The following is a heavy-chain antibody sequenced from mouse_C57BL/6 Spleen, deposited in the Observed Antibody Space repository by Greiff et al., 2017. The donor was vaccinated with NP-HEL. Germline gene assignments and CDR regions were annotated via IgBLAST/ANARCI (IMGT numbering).Heavy chain of an antibody. CDR2: INPNNGGT. V-gene: IGHV1-26*01. Sequence: EVQLQQSGPELVKPGASVKISCKASGYTFTDYYMNWVKQSHGKSLEWIGDINPNNGGTSYNQKFKGKATLTVDKSSSTAYMELRSLTSEDSAVYYCARTPLSAMDYWGQGTSVTVSS. CDR1: GYTFTDYY. J-gene: IGHJ4*01. CDR3: ARTPLSAMDY.